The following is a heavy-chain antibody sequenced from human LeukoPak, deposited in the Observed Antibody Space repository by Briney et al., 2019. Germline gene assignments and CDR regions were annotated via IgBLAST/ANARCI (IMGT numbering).Heavy chain of an antibody. CDR2: LSGDGSST. D-gene: IGHD6-13*01. CDR1: GFAFSSYS. CDR3: AREGTPGTLDY. J-gene: IGHJ4*02. Sequence: TGGSLRLSCAASGFAFSSYSMHWVRQAPGKGLESVSALSGDGSSTFYANSVKGRFTISRGNSKNTLFLQMGSLTTEDMAVYYCAREGTPGTLDYWGQGTLVTVSS. V-gene: IGHV3-64*01.